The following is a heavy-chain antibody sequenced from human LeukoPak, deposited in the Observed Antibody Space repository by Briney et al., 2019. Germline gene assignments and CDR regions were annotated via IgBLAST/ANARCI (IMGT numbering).Heavy chain of an antibody. V-gene: IGHV4-59*01. CDR2: IFHTGST. D-gene: IGHD3/OR15-3a*01. CDR1: GGSINSFF. Sequence: SETLSLTCTVSGGSINSFFWTWVRQPPGKGLEWIGNIFHTGSTSYNPSLKSRVTISRDPSRNQFSLRLSSVTAADTAIYYCVRDLDWGGCDLWGQGKMVTVSS. J-gene: IGHJ3*01. CDR3: VRDLDWGGCDL.